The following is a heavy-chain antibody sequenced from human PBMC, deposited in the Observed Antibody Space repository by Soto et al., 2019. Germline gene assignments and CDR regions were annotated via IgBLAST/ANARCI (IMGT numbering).Heavy chain of an antibody. D-gene: IGHD6-13*01. CDR1: GGSFSGYY. J-gene: IGHJ6*03. V-gene: IGHV4-34*01. CDR3: ARPPIAAAGSDNPHYYYYMDV. CDR2: INHSGST. Sequence: PSETLSLTCAVYGGSFSGYYWSWIRQPPGKGLEWIGEINHSGSTNYNPSLKSRVTISVDTSKNQFSLKLSSVTAADTAVYYCARPPIAAAGSDNPHYYYYMDVWGKGTTVTVSS.